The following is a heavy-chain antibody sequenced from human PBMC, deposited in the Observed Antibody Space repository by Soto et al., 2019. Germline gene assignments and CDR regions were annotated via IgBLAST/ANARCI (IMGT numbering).Heavy chain of an antibody. J-gene: IGHJ4*02. V-gene: IGHV4-59*01. D-gene: IGHD2-8*01. CDR1: GGSISSYY. Sequence: QVQLQESGPGLVKPSETLSLTCTVSGGSISSYYWSWIRQPPGKGLEWIGYIYYSGSTNYNPSLXSXAXIXVDTSKNQFSLKLSSVTAADTAVYYCARRYAGNFDYWGQGTLVTVSS. CDR2: IYYSGST. CDR3: ARRYAGNFDY.